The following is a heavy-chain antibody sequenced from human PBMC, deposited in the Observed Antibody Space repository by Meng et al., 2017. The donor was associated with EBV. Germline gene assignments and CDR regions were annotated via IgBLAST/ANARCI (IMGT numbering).Heavy chain of an antibody. Sequence: QVQLGHAGAGVKKPGSPVKVSCKASGGTFSSYAISWVRQAPGQGLEWMGGIIPIFGTANYAQKFQGRVTITADKSTSTAYMELSSLRSEDTAVYYCARAEIAAAGRLDYWGQGTLVTVSS. D-gene: IGHD6-13*01. CDR3: ARAEIAAAGRLDY. V-gene: IGHV1-69*06. CDR1: GGTFSSYA. J-gene: IGHJ4*02. CDR2: IIPIFGTA.